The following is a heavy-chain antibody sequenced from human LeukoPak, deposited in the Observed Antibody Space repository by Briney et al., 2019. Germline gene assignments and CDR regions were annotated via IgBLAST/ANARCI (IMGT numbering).Heavy chain of an antibody. CDR2: IASVSTI. J-gene: IGHJ6*04. Sequence: GGSLRLSCVACGFIHSTSEMNWVRQAPGKGLEWVSFIASVSTIYYADSVKGRFTLSRDNTKNSLYLQMNSLRAEDTAVDYCAELGITMIGGVWGKGTTVTISS. D-gene: IGHD3-10*02. CDR3: AELGITMIGGV. V-gene: IGHV3-48*03. CDR1: GFIHSTSE.